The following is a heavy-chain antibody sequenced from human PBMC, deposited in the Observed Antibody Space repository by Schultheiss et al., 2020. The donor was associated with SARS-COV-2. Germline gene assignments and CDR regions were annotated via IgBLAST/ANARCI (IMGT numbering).Heavy chain of an antibody. Sequence: GGSLRLSCAASGFTFSSYGMHWVRQAPGKGLEWVAVISYDGSNTYYADSVKGRFTISRDNSKNTLYLQMNSLRAEDTALYYCAKNEISSGYHYFDNWGQGTLVTVSS. CDR3: AKNEISSGYHYFDN. CDR2: ISYDGSNT. D-gene: IGHD3-22*01. V-gene: IGHV3-30*18. J-gene: IGHJ4*02. CDR1: GFTFSSYG.